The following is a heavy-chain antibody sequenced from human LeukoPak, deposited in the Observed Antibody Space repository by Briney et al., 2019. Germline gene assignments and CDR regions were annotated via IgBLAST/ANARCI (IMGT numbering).Heavy chain of an antibody. J-gene: IGHJ3*02. CDR3: ARTQLSSDAFDI. CDR1: GFTFSSYA. CDR2: ISYDGSNK. V-gene: IGHV3-30-3*01. D-gene: IGHD2-2*01. Sequence: GGSLRLSCAASGFTFSSYAMHWVRQAPGKGLEWVAVISYDGSNKYYADSVKGRFTISRDNSKNTLYLQMNSLRAEDTAVYYCARTQLSSDAFDIWGQGTMVTVSS.